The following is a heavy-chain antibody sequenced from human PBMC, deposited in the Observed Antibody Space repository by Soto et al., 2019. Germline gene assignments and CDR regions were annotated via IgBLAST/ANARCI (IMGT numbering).Heavy chain of an antibody. Sequence: QVPLVESGGGVVQPGRSLRLSCAASGFTFSRHAMHWVRQAPGKGLEWVAVISYDGSNKYYANSVKGRFTISRDNSKNTLYLQMNSLRAEDTAVYYCARETDGMDVWGQGTTVTVSS. CDR1: GFTFSRHA. CDR2: ISYDGSNK. V-gene: IGHV3-30-3*01. CDR3: ARETDGMDV. J-gene: IGHJ6*02.